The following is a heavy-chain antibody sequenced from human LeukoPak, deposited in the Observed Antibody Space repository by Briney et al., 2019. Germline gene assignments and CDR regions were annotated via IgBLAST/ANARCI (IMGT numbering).Heavy chain of an antibody. CDR3: ARDAEEAVAGYYFGY. Sequence: GGSLRLSCAASGFTFSSYATHWVRQAPGKGLEWVAVISYDGSNKYYADSVKGRFTISRDNSKNTLYLQMNSLRAEDTAAYYCARDAEEAVAGYYFGYWGQGTLVTVSS. V-gene: IGHV3-30-3*01. CDR2: ISYDGSNK. J-gene: IGHJ4*02. CDR1: GFTFSSYA. D-gene: IGHD6-19*01.